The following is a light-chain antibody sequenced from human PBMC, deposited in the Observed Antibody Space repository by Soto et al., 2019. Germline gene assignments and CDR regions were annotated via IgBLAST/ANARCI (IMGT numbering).Light chain of an antibody. CDR3: HQYEKWTWT. J-gene: IGKJ1*01. CDR1: QSVNSN. V-gene: IGKV3-15*01. CDR2: GAS. Sequence: ETVMTQSPATLSVSPGERATLSCRASQSVNSNLAWYQQKLGQAPRVLIYGASTRATGIPDRFNGSGSGTEFILTISSLQSEDFAVYYCHQYEKWTWTFGLGTKVDI.